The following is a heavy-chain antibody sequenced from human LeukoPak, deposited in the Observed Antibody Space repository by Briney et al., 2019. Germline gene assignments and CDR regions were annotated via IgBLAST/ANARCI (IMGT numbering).Heavy chain of an antibody. V-gene: IGHV4-34*01. CDR2: IYYSGST. Sequence: SETLSLTCAVYGGSFSGYYWSWIRQPPGKGLEWIGYIYYSGSTYYNPSLKSRVTISVDTSKNQFSLKLSSVTAADTAVYYCAREGAGAFDIWGQGTMVTVSS. CDR1: GGSFSGYY. CDR3: AREGAGAFDI. J-gene: IGHJ3*02.